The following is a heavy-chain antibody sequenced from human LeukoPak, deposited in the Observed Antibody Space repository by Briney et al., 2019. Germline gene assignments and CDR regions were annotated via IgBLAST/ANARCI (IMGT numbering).Heavy chain of an antibody. CDR2: IIPILGIA. J-gene: IGHJ6*03. CDR3: AIRPLDCSSTSCYTEAYYYMDV. D-gene: IGHD2-2*02. V-gene: IGHV1-69*02. CDR1: GGTFSSYT. Sequence: SVEVSCKASGGTFSSYTISWVRQAPGQGLEWMGRIIPILGIANYAQKLQGRVTITADKSTSTAYMELSSLRSEDTAVYYCAIRPLDCSSTSCYTEAYYYMDVWGKGTTVTVSS.